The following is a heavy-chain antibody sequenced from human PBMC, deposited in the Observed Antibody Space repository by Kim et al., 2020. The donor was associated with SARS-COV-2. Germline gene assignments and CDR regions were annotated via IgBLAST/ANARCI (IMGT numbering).Heavy chain of an antibody. D-gene: IGHD3-10*01. Sequence: GGSLRLSCAASGFTFSNYGIHWVRQAPGKVLEWVAVISYDGSNKYYADSVKGRFTISRDNSKDTLFLQMSSLTAEDTALYYCAKDSYVSGTYYIHSYYYSMDVWGQGTTVTVSS. CDR1: GFTFSNYG. CDR2: ISYDGSNK. J-gene: IGHJ6*02. V-gene: IGHV3-30*18. CDR3: AKDSYVSGTYYIHSYYYSMDV.